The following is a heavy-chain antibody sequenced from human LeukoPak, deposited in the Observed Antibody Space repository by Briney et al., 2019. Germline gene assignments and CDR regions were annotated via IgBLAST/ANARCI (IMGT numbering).Heavy chain of an antibody. J-gene: IGHJ4*02. CDR3: ARLPYYDYGDYALDY. CDR2: IYPGDSDT. D-gene: IGHD4-17*01. Sequence: GESLQISCKGSGYSFTSYWIGWVRQMPGKGLEWMGIIYPGDSDTRYSPSFQGQVTISADKSISTAYLQWSSLKASDTAMYYCARLPYYDYGDYALDYWGQGTLVTVSS. CDR1: GYSFTSYW. V-gene: IGHV5-51*01.